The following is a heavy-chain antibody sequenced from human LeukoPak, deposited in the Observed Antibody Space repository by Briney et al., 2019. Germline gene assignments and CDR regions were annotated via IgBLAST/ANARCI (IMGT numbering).Heavy chain of an antibody. CDR1: GFTVSSNY. J-gene: IGHJ6*02. V-gene: IGHV3-53*04. CDR2: IYSGGST. Sequence: PGGSLRLSCAASGFTVSSNYMIWVRQAPGKGLEWVSVIYSGGSTYYADSVKGRFTISRHNSKNTLYLQMNSLRAEDAAVYYCARGLSSKKNVAAAGTNYYYYYGMDVWGQGTTVTVSS. D-gene: IGHD6-13*01. CDR3: ARGLSSKKNVAAAGTNYYYYYGMDV.